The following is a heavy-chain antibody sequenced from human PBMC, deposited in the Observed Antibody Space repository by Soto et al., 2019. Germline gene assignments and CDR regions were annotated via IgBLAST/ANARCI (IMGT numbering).Heavy chain of an antibody. CDR2: IIPIFGTA. CDR3: ARDQDTAMATYYYYGMDV. D-gene: IGHD5-18*01. V-gene: IGHV1-69*13. CDR1: GYTFTSYY. Sequence: SVKVSCKASGYTFTSYYMHWVRQAPGQGLEWMGGIIPIFGTANYAQKFQGRVTITADESTSTAYMELSSLRAEDTAVYYCARDQDTAMATYYYYGMDVWGQGTTVTVSS. J-gene: IGHJ6*02.